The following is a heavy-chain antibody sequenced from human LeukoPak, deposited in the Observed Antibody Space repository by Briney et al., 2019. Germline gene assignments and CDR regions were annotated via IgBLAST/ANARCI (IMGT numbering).Heavy chain of an antibody. Sequence: PGGSLRLSCAASGFTFSNYWMSWVRQAPGKGLEWVANIKQDGGEKYYVDSVQGRFTISRDNAKNSLFLQMNSLRVEDTAVYYCASGELNMGLDYWGQGALVTVSS. V-gene: IGHV3-7*01. CDR1: GFTFSNYW. CDR2: IKQDGGEK. J-gene: IGHJ4*02. D-gene: IGHD3-10*01. CDR3: ASGELNMGLDY.